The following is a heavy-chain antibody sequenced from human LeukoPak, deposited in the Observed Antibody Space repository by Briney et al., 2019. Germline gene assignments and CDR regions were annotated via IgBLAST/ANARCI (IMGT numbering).Heavy chain of an antibody. Sequence: GASVKVSCKASGGTFSSYAISWVRQAPGQGLEWMGWISAYNGNTNYAQKLQGRVTMTTDTSTSTAYMELRSLRSDDTAVYYCAIANTYYDILTGYLYWGQGTLVTVSS. D-gene: IGHD3-9*01. CDR1: GGTFSSYA. J-gene: IGHJ4*02. V-gene: IGHV1-18*01. CDR2: ISAYNGNT. CDR3: AIANTYYDILTGYLY.